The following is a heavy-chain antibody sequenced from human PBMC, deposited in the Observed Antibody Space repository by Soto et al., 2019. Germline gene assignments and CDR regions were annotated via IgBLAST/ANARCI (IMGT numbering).Heavy chain of an antibody. CDR1: GFILTGQG. CDR3: ARDGEPRTGYGFDH. V-gene: IGHV3-33*01. CDR2: ILSRGET. Sequence: AGGSLRLSCAASGFILTGQGMHWLRQTPGKGLEWVAFILSRGETYFADSVKGRFTVSRDTSRNTMFLQMSSLRVEDTAMYYCARDGEPRTGYGFDHWGQGTLVTVSS. D-gene: IGHD3-9*01. J-gene: IGHJ4*02.